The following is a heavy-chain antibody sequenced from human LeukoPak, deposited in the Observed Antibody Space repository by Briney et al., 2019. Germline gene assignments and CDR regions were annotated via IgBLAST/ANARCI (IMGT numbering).Heavy chain of an antibody. V-gene: IGHV1-46*01. CDR1: GYTFTSYY. CDR3: AREYYYDSSGPNWFDP. D-gene: IGHD3-22*01. J-gene: IGHJ5*02. CDR2: INPSGCST. Sequence: ASVKVSCKASGYTFTSYYMHWVRQAPGQGLEGMGIINPSGCSTSYAQKFKGRVNMTRDMSTSTVYMELSSMRSEDTAVYYCAREYYYDSSGPNWFDPWGQGTLVTVSS.